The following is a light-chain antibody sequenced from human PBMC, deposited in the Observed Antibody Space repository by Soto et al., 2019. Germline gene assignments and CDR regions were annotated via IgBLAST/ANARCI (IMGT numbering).Light chain of an antibody. CDR1: QSVSSSY. CDR3: QQDST. J-gene: IGKJ2*01. Sequence: PGERVTLSCRASQSVSSSYLTWYQQKPGQAPRLLIYGASTRATSIPARFSGSGSGTDFTLTISSLQPEDFAVYYCQQDSTFGQGTKLEIK. V-gene: IGKV3D-7*01. CDR2: GAS.